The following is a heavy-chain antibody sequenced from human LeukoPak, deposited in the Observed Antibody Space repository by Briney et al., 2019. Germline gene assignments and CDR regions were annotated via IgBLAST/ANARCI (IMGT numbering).Heavy chain of an antibody. CDR2: IYHTGSV. Sequence: PSETLSLTCSVSGGSIYTSGYYWGWIRQPPGKGLEWIGSIYHTGSVYYNPSLKSRVTISVDTSKNQFSLKLDSVTAADTAVYYCARHRGYNYGPNDYWGQGTLVTVSS. D-gene: IGHD5-18*01. CDR1: GGSIYTSGYY. V-gene: IGHV4-39*01. CDR3: ARHRGYNYGPNDY. J-gene: IGHJ4*02.